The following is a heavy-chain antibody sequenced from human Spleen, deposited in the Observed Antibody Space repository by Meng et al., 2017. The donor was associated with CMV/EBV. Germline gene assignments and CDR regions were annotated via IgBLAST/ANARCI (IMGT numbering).Heavy chain of an antibody. CDR3: AEGDDAFDI. D-gene: IGHD3-10*01. J-gene: IGHJ3*02. V-gene: IGHV4-39*06. CDR1: GASISSSSYF. Sequence: SETLSLTCTVSGASISSSSYFWDWIRQPPGKGLEWIGSISYGGSTYYNSSLKSRVTISVDMSKNQFTLKLSSVTAADTAVYYCAEGDDAFDIWGQGTMVTVSS. CDR2: ISYGGST.